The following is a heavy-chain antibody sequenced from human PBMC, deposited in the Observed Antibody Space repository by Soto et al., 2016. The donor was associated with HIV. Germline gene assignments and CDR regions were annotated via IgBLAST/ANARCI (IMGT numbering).Heavy chain of an antibody. CDR3: AREEYSSGWCPDY. D-gene: IGHD6-19*01. CDR1: GFTFSRSW. J-gene: IGHJ4*02. Sequence: EVQLVESGGGLVQPGGSLRLSCTASGFTFSRSWMHWVRQAPGKGLVWVSRINSDGSKTDYADSVKGRFTISRDNAKNTLYLQMNGLRVDDTAVYYCAREEYSSGWCPDYWGQGTLVTVSS. V-gene: IGHV3-74*01. CDR2: INSDGSKT.